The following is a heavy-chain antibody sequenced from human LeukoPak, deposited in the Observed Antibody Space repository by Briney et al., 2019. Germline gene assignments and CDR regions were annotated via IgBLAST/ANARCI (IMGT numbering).Heavy chain of an antibody. J-gene: IGHJ4*02. D-gene: IGHD1-1*01. CDR3: AREDGTGYFDY. Sequence: GGTLRLSCAASGFTFSSYWMSWVRQAPGKGLEWVANIKQDGSAKYYVASVKGRFTISRDNAKNSLYLQMNSLRAEDTAVYYCAREDGTGYFDYWGQGTLVTVSS. V-gene: IGHV3-7*03. CDR1: GFTFSSYW. CDR2: IKQDGSAK.